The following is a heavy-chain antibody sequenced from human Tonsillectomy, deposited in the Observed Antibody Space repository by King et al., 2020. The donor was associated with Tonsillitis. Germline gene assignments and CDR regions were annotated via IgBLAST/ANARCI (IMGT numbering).Heavy chain of an antibody. CDR3: AHRCPEEYNWDYGWFDP. V-gene: IGHV2-5*01. D-gene: IGHD1-7*01. J-gene: IGHJ5*02. CDR2: IYWNDDK. Sequence: TLKESGPALVKPTQTLTLTCTFSGFSLSTSGVGVGWIRQPPGKALEWLALIYWNDDKRYSPSLKSRLTITKDTSKNQVVLTMTNMDPVDTATYYCAHRCPEEYNWDYGWFDPWGQGTLVTVSS. CDR1: GFSLSTSGVG.